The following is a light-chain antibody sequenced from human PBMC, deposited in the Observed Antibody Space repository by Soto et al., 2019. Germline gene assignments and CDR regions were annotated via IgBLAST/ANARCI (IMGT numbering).Light chain of an antibody. J-gene: IGLJ1*01. V-gene: IGLV2-14*01. CDR1: SSDVGGYNY. CDR2: EVS. CDR3: SSYTSSSTRV. Sequence: QSVLTQPASVSGPPGQSITISCTGTSSDVGGYNYVSWYQQHPGKAPKLMIYEVSNRPSGVSNRFSGSKSGNTASLTISGLQAEDEADYYCSSYTSSSTRVFGTGTKV.